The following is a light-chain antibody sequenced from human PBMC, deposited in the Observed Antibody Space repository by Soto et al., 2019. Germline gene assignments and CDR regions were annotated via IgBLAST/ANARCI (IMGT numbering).Light chain of an antibody. CDR3: QQYNSWLWT. V-gene: IGKV3-15*01. CDR1: QRISND. Sequence: EIVMTQSPATLSVSPGERVILSGRASQRISNDLAWYQQKAGQAPRLLIYDASTRATGIPARFSGSGSGTEFTLIISSLQSEDSAVYYCQQYNSWLWTFGQGTKVDI. CDR2: DAS. J-gene: IGKJ1*01.